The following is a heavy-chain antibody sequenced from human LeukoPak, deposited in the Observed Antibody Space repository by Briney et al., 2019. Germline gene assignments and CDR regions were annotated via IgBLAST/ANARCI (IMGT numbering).Heavy chain of an antibody. CDR3: ARDKGGYYPQPFDY. CDR2: IYYSGST. Sequence: SETLSLTCTVSGGSISRYYWSWIRQPPGKGLEWIGDIYYSGSTNYNPSLKSRVTISVDTFKNQFSLKLSSVTAADTAENYCARDKGGYYPQPFDYWGQGTLVTVSS. J-gene: IGHJ4*02. CDR1: GGSISRYY. D-gene: IGHD3-3*01. V-gene: IGHV4-59*01.